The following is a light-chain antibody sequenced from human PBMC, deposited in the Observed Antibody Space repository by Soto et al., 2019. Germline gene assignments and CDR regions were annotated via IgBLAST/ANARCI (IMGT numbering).Light chain of an antibody. CDR2: GAS. Sequence: EIGLTQSPGTLSLSPGERATLSCRASQSVSSSSLAWYQQKPGQAPRRLIYGASSRATGIPDRFSGSGSGTDFSLTISRLEPEDFAVYYCQYYGTSPQTFGQGTKVAIK. CDR1: QSVSSSS. CDR3: QYYGTSPQT. V-gene: IGKV3-20*01. J-gene: IGKJ1*01.